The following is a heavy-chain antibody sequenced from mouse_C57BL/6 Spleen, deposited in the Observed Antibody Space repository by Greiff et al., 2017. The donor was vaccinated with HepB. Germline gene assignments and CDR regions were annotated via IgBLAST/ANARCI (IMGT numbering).Heavy chain of an antibody. Sequence: EVQRVESGGGLVKPGGSLKLSCAASGFTFSSYAMSWVRQTPEKRLEWVATISDGGSYTYYPDNVKGRFTISRDNAKNNLYLQMSHLKSEDTAMYYCARDGGYGNYTWFAYWGQGTLVTVSA. CDR2: ISDGGSYT. J-gene: IGHJ3*01. CDR1: GFTFSSYA. V-gene: IGHV5-4*01. CDR3: ARDGGYGNYTWFAY. D-gene: IGHD2-10*02.